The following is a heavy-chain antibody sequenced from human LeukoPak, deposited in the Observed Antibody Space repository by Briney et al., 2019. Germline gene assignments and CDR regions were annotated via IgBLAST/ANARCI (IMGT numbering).Heavy chain of an antibody. J-gene: IGHJ4*02. CDR3: GKDFEHYVFWNGYEY. V-gene: IGHV3-43*01. Sequence: GGSLRLSCAASGFTFEEYSMQWVRRPPGKGLEWVAVIRWDGGTTYYADSVKGRFTISRDNSEKSVYLQMNSLRTEDTAFYYCGKDFEHYVFWNGYEYRGQGTLVTVSS. CDR1: GFTFEEYS. CDR2: IRWDGGTT. D-gene: IGHD3-3*01.